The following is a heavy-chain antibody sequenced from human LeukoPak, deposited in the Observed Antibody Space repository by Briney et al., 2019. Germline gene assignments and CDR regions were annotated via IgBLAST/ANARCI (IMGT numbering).Heavy chain of an antibody. CDR3: ARGDYSNYAPYGMDV. CDR1: GVSISGDY. Sequence: SETLSLTCSVSGVSISGDYWSWIRQPPGQGLQWIGYMFSTGRTMSKPSLRSRVTISVDTSKNQFSLNLTSVTAANTAIYYCARGDYSNYAPYGMDVWGQGTTVTVSS. CDR2: MFSTGRT. V-gene: IGHV4-59*01. J-gene: IGHJ6*02. D-gene: IGHD4-11*01.